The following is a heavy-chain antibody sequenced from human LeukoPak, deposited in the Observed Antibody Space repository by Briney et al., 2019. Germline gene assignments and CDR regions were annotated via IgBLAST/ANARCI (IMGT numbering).Heavy chain of an antibody. Sequence: GGSLRLSCAASGFTFSSYAMSWVRQAPGKGLEWVSAIIGSGGSTYYADSVKGRFTISRDNSKNTLYLQMNSLRAEDTAVYYCAKGTGTPLGVYYYYMDVWGKGTTVTVSS. D-gene: IGHD1/OR15-1a*01. CDR2: IIGSGGST. V-gene: IGHV3-23*01. CDR1: GFTFSSYA. CDR3: AKGTGTPLGVYYYYMDV. J-gene: IGHJ6*03.